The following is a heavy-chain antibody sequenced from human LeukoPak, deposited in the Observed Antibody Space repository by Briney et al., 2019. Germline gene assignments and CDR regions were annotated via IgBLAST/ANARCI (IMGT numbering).Heavy chain of an antibody. CDR2: IYYSGST. CDR1: GGSISSDHYY. Sequence: SETLSLTCTVSGGSISSDHYYWSWIRQPPGKGLEWIGYIYYSGSTYYNPSLKSRVMFSVDTSKNQFSLKLTSVTAVDTAVYYCARETYNDFSRWFDPWGQGTLVTVSS. D-gene: IGHD3-3*01. V-gene: IGHV4-30-4*08. CDR3: ARETYNDFSRWFDP. J-gene: IGHJ5*02.